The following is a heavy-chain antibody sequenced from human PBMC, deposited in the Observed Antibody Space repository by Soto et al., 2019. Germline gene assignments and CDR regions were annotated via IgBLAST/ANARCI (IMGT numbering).Heavy chain of an antibody. Sequence: SDPTLVNPTQTLTLTCTFSGFSLSTSGVGVGWIRQPPGKALEWLALIYLDDDKRYSPSLKSRLTITKDTSKNQVVLTMTNMVPVDTATYYCARYGSGSSFDYWGQGTLVTVSS. CDR1: GFSLSTSGVG. J-gene: IGHJ4*02. CDR3: ARYGSGSSFDY. D-gene: IGHD3-10*01. CDR2: IYLDDDK. V-gene: IGHV2-5*02.